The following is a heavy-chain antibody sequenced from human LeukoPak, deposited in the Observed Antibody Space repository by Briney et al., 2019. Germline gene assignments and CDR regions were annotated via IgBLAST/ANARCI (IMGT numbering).Heavy chain of an antibody. CDR2: IIPIFGTA. J-gene: IGHJ3*02. D-gene: IGHD6-13*01. V-gene: IGHV1-69*01. Sequence: SVKVSCKASGGTFSSYAISWVRQAPGQGLEWMGGIIPIFGTANYAQKFQGRVTITADESTSTAYMELSSLRSEDTAVYYYARDARGAAAADDPLDIWGQGTTVTVSS. CDR3: ARDARGAAAADDPLDI. CDR1: GGTFSSYA.